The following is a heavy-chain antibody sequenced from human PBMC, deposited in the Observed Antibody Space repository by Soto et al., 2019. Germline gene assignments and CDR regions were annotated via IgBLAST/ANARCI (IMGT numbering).Heavy chain of an antibody. V-gene: IGHV5-51*01. CDR1: GYSFTSYW. Sequence: PRESLKISCKGSGYSFTSYWIGWVRQMPGKGLEWMGIIYPGDSDTRYSPSFQGQVTISADKSISTAYLQWSSLKASDTAMYYCARVGYCSSTSCYRGYYYFMDVWGKGSSFTVSS. J-gene: IGHJ6*03. D-gene: IGHD2-2*01. CDR2: IYPGDSDT. CDR3: ARVGYCSSTSCYRGYYYFMDV.